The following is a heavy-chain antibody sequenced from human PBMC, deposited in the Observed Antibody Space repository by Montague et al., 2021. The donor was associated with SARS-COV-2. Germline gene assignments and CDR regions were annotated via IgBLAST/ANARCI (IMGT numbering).Heavy chain of an antibody. Sequence: SLRLSCAASGFTFSSYAMNWVRQAPGKGLEWVSYISSSGSTIYYADSVKGRFTISRDNAKNSLYLQMNSLRAEDTAVYYCASNLFITIFGVVISSDAFDIWGQGTRVTVSS. V-gene: IGHV3-48*03. CDR1: GFTFSSYA. J-gene: IGHJ3*02. CDR2: ISSSGSTI. CDR3: ASNLFITIFGVVISSDAFDI. D-gene: IGHD3-3*01.